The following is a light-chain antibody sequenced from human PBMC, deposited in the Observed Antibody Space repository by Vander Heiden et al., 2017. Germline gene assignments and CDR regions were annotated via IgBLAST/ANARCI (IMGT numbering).Light chain of an antibody. Sequence: SYELTQPPSVSVSPGQTARITCSGAALPKQYAYWYQQKPGQAPVLVIYKDSERPSGIPERVSGSSSGTTVTWTMSGVQAEDEADYYCQSADSSGTYVVFGGGTKLTVL. J-gene: IGLJ2*01. CDR1: ALPKQY. V-gene: IGLV3-25*03. CDR2: KDS. CDR3: QSADSSGTYVV.